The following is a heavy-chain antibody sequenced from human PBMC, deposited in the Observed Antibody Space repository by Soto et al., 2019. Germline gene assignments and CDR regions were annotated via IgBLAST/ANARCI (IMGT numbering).Heavy chain of an antibody. CDR2: AGPSGSST. V-gene: IGHV3-23*01. Sequence: GGSLRLSCAASGFTFGSYAMSWVRLAPGKGLEWVSVAGPSGSSTFYADSVRGRFTISRDNVENTLYLQMNSLRVADTALYFCARTYYYDSTDYYRTFDYWGQGTLVTVSS. J-gene: IGHJ4*02. D-gene: IGHD3-22*01. CDR1: GFTFGSYA. CDR3: ARTYYYDSTDYYRTFDY.